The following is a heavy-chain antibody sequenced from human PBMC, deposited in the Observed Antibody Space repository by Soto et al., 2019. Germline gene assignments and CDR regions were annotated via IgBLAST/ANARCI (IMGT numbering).Heavy chain of an antibody. CDR3: ATAKLLLPWLFDY. CDR2: IYSGGST. CDR1: GFIVSSNY. V-gene: IGHV3-66*01. D-gene: IGHD1-26*01. J-gene: IGHJ4*02. Sequence: HPGGSLRLSCAASGFIVSSNYMTGVRQAPGKGLEWVSLIYSGGSTYYADSVKGRFTISRDDSKNTLFLQMNSLRAEDTAVYYCATAKLLLPWLFDYWGQGTLVTVSS.